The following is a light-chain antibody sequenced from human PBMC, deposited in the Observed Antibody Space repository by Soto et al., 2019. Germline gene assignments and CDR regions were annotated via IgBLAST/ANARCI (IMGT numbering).Light chain of an antibody. Sequence: EIVLTQSPGTLSLSPGERATLSCRASQSLSNNYLAWYQQKPGQGPRLLIYGASTRATGMPARFSGSGSGTEFTLTITSLQSEDFAVYYCQQYNNWPPWTFGQGNKVDIK. V-gene: IGKV3-15*01. CDR1: QSLSNN. CDR2: GAS. J-gene: IGKJ1*01. CDR3: QQYNNWPPWT.